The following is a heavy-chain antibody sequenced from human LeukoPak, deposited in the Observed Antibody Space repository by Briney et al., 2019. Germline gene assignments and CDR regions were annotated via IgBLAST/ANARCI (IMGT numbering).Heavy chain of an antibody. Sequence: GASVKVSCKVSGYTLTELSMHWVRQAPGKGLEWMGGFDPEDGETIYAQKFQGRVTMTEDTSTDTAYMELSSLRSEDTAVYYCATTPVTAILDSYYGMDVWGQGTTVTVTS. D-gene: IGHD2-21*02. CDR2: FDPEDGET. CDR3: ATTPVTAILDSYYGMDV. CDR1: GYTLTELS. V-gene: IGHV1-24*01. J-gene: IGHJ6*02.